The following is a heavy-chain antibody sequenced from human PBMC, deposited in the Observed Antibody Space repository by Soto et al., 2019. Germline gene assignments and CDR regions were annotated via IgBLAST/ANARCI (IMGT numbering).Heavy chain of an antibody. J-gene: IGHJ4*02. V-gene: IGHV1-18*03. D-gene: IGHD2-8*02. CDR2: INADSGEP. Sequence: QVQLVQSGPEVKRPGSSVKISCKASGFSSTTYAFSWVRRAPGQGLEWMGLINADSGEPRYAQKFQGRVAMTTDTSTRTAYMELRGLTSDDMAVYYCGVSSGLDFWGQGTRVTVSS. CDR3: GVSSGLDF. CDR1: GFSSTTYA.